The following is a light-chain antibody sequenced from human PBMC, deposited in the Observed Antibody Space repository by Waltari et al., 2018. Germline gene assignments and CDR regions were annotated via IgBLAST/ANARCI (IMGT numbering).Light chain of an antibody. Sequence: QSVLTQPPSVSEAPRQRVTISCSGSSSNIGNNAVNWYQQLPGKAPKLLIYYDDRLPSGVSDRCSGSKSGTSASLAISGLQSEDEADYYCAAWDDSLSGPVFGGGTKLTVL. J-gene: IGLJ3*02. V-gene: IGLV1-36*01. CDR3: AAWDDSLSGPV. CDR2: YDD. CDR1: SSNIGNNA.